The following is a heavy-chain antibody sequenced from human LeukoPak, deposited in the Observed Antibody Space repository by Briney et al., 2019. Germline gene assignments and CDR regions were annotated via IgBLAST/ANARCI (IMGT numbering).Heavy chain of an antibody. Sequence: GGSLRLSCAASGFTFSTYWMSWVRQAPGKGLEWVANTKQDGSEKYYLDSVKGRSTISRDNAKNSLYLQMNSLRAEDTAVYFCTREAAAGIDYWGQGTLVTVSS. J-gene: IGHJ4*02. CDR1: GFTFSTYW. V-gene: IGHV3-7*01. CDR2: TKQDGSEK. D-gene: IGHD6-13*01. CDR3: TREAAAGIDY.